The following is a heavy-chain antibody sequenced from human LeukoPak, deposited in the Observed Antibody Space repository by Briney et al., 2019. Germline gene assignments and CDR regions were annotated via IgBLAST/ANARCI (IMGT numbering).Heavy chain of an antibody. J-gene: IGHJ4*02. CDR2: TSHDGGIK. CDR3: ARDRSYYDSRSHQGFDY. CDR1: GFTFSPYA. V-gene: IGHV3-30-3*01. Sequence: GGSLRLSCTASGFTFSPYAMHWVRQAPGKGLEWVTVTSHDGGIKHYADSVKGRFTISRDNSKNTLYLQMNSLRAEDTAVYYCARDRSYYDSRSHQGFDYWGPGTLVTVSS. D-gene: IGHD3-10*01.